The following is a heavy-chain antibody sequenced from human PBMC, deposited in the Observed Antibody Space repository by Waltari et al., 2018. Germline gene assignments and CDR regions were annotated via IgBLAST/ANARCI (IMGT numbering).Heavy chain of an antibody. Sequence: EVQLVESGGGLVQPGGSLRLSCAASGFTFSDPRLHWVRQAPGKGLVWVSYINNDGRRTAYADSVKGRFTISRDNARNTLYLQMNSLRVEDTAVYYCARGGWGAVDYWGQGSLVTVSS. CDR3: ARGGWGAVDY. CDR2: INNDGRRT. V-gene: IGHV3-74*01. CDR1: GFTFSDPR. D-gene: IGHD7-27*01. J-gene: IGHJ4*02.